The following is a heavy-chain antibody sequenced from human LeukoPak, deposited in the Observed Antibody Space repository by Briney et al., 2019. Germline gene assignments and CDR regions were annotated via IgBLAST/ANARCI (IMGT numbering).Heavy chain of an antibody. J-gene: IGHJ4*02. CDR2: LAYDGSNE. Sequence: GGSLRLSCAASGFIFTTYTMHWVRQAPGKGLEWVAVLAYDGSNEYYADSVRGRFSITRDNSKSTLYLQMNSLSAEDTAVYYCARASYYDSSGYYFPHFDYWGQGTLVTVSS. CDR1: GFIFTTYT. D-gene: IGHD3-22*01. CDR3: ARASYYDSSGYYFPHFDY. V-gene: IGHV3-30-3*01.